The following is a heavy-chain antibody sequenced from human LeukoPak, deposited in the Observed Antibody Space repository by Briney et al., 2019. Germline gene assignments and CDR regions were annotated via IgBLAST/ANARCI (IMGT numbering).Heavy chain of an antibody. V-gene: IGHV4-38-2*02. Sequence: PSETLSLTCTVSGYSIRTGYYWDWIRQPPGKGLEWIGTFYHGGSTYYNPSLKSRVTISVDTSKNQFSLKLSSVTAADTAVYFCAREDYYNSGGYYLDYWGQGTLVTVSS. D-gene: IGHD3-22*01. CDR1: GYSIRTGYY. CDR2: FYHGGST. J-gene: IGHJ4*02. CDR3: AREDYYNSGGYYLDY.